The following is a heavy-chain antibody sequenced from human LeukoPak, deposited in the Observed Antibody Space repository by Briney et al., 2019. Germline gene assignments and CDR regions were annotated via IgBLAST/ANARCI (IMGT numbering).Heavy chain of an antibody. D-gene: IGHD2-2*01. CDR2: ISYDGSNK. CDR1: GFTFSSYA. J-gene: IGHJ4*02. Sequence: GGSLRLSCAASGFTFSSYAMHWVRQAPGKGLEWVAVISYDGSNKYYADSVKGRFTISRDNSKNTLYLQMNSLRAEDTAVYYCARGYCSSTSCYLYYFDYWGQGTLVTVSS. V-gene: IGHV3-30-3*01. CDR3: ARGYCSSTSCYLYYFDY.